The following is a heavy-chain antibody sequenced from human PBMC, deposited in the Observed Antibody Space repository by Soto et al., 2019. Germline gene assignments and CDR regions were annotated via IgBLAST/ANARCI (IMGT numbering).Heavy chain of an antibody. V-gene: IGHV4-34*11. CDR2: MFHSGRT. J-gene: IGHJ3*01. Sequence: SETLSLTCAVYGGSFSGYYWSWIRQPPGKGLEWIGYMFHSGRTNYNPSLTSRVTMSADTSNNQFSLTLTSVTAADTAVYYCAKAVKYYDSTGYDAFAVWGQGIMVTVSS. D-gene: IGHD3-22*01. CDR1: GGSFSGYY. CDR3: AKAVKYYDSTGYDAFAV.